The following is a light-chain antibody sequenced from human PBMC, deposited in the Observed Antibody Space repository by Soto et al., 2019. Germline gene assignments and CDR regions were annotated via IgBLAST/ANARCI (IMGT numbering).Light chain of an antibody. J-gene: IGKJ4*01. CDR3: QHFYDYPLT. CDR2: AAS. Sequence: DTQLTQSPSFLSASVGDRVTITCRASQDMNSYLAWYQQKPGKAPKLLIYAASTLQTGVPSRFSGSRSGNQFTLTISSLQPEDFATYYCQHFYDYPLTFGGGTKVEIK. V-gene: IGKV1-9*01. CDR1: QDMNSY.